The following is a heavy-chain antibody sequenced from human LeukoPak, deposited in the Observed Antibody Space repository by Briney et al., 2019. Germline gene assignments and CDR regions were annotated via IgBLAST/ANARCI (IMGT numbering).Heavy chain of an antibody. D-gene: IGHD6-19*01. CDR1: GFTFSSYS. Sequence: PGGSLRLSCAASGFTFSSYSMNWVRQAPGKGLEWVSSISSSSSYIYYADSVKGRFTISRDNAKNSLYLQMNSLRAEDTAVYYCARGSGWYGYFDYWGQGTLVTVSS. CDR2: ISSSSSYI. V-gene: IGHV3-21*01. J-gene: IGHJ4*02. CDR3: ARGSGWYGYFDY.